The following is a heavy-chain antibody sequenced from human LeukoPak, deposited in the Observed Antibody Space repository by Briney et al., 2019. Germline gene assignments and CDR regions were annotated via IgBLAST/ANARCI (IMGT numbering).Heavy chain of an antibody. V-gene: IGHV1-2*02. CDR3: ARPQKTDSSGYYPDFDY. CDR1: GYTFTGYY. CDR2: INPNSGGT. Sequence: ASVKVSCKASGYTFTGYYMHWVRQAPGQGLEWMGWINPNSGGTNYAQKFQGRVTMTRDTSISTAYMELSRLRSDDTAVYYCARPQKTDSSGYYPDFDYWGQGTLVTVSS. J-gene: IGHJ4*02. D-gene: IGHD3-22*01.